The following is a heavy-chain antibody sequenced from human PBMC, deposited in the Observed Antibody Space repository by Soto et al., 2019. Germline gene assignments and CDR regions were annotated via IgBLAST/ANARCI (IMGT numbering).Heavy chain of an antibody. CDR3: ARDLSYGLCDY. D-gene: IGHD5-18*01. CDR2: ISAYNGNT. Sequence: ASVKVSCKTSGYTFSNYGINWVRQAPGQGLEWMGWISAYNGNTNFAQKLQGRVTMTTDTSTSTAYMELRSLRSHDTAVYYCARDLSYGLCDYWGQGTLVTVSS. J-gene: IGHJ4*02. CDR1: GYTFSNYG. V-gene: IGHV1-18*01.